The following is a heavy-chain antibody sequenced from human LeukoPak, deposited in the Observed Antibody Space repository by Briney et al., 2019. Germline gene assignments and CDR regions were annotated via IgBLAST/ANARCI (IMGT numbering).Heavy chain of an antibody. J-gene: IGHJ4*02. V-gene: IGHV1-69*13. CDR1: GGTFSSYA. CDR3: ARGEDEEQQLSPFDY. CDR2: IIPIFGTA. Sequence: SVKVSCKASGGTFSSYAISWVRQAPGQGLEWMGGIIPIFGTANYAQKFQGRVTITADESTSTAYMELSSLRSGDTAVYYCARGEDEEQQLSPFDYWGQGALVTVSS. D-gene: IGHD6-13*01.